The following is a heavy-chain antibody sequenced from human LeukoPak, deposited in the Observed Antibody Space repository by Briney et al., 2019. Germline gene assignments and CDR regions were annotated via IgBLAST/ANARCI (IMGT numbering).Heavy chain of an antibody. D-gene: IGHD3-3*01. J-gene: IGHJ4*02. Sequence: PGGSLRLSSAASVFTFRGFSMNWVRQAPGKGLEWVSSISPGSTYIYNADSVKGRFTISRDNAKNSLYLQMNSLRAEDTAVYYWARVGPSAGYYFDYWGKGTLVTVSS. CDR1: VFTFRGFS. CDR3: ARVGPSAGYYFDY. CDR2: ISPGSTYI. V-gene: IGHV3-21*01.